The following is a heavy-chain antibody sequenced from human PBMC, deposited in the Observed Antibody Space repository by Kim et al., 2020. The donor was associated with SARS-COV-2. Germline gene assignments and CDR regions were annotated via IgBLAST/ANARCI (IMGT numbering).Heavy chain of an antibody. CDR3: ARSEYITIFGVVRAQGAFDI. V-gene: IGHV4-59*01. CDR1: GGSISSYY. D-gene: IGHD3-3*01. CDR2: IYYSGST. Sequence: SETLSLTCTVSGGSISSYYWSWIRQPPGKGLEWIGYIYYSGSTNYNPSLKSRVTISVDTSKNQFSLKLSSVTAADTAVYYCARSEYITIFGVVRAQGAFDIWGQGTMVTVSS. J-gene: IGHJ3*02.